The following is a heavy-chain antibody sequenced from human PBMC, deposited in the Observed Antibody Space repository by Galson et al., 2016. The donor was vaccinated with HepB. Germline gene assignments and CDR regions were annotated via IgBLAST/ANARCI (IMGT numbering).Heavy chain of an antibody. Sequence: SVKVSCKAYGNYFTTYGFTWVRQAPGQGLEWMGWIGAYNGNTHSAQKFQDRVTLTRNTFPTTVYLELRSLRLDDTAVYSCAAHSGTNSWGRNALDYWGQGTLITVSS. CDR1: GNYFTTYG. CDR2: IGAYNGNT. V-gene: IGHV1-18*01. CDR3: AAHSGTNSWGRNALDY. J-gene: IGHJ4*02. D-gene: IGHD1-26*01.